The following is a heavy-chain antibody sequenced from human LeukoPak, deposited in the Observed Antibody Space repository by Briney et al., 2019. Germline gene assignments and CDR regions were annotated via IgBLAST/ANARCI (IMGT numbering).Heavy chain of an antibody. V-gene: IGHV1-24*01. D-gene: IGHD3-10*01. Sequence: ASVKVSCKVSGYTLTELSMHWVRQAPGKGLEWMGGFDPEDGETIYAQKFQGRVTMTEDTSTDTAYMELSSLRSEDTAVYYCATSKDGSGSYYSYYYMDVWGRGTTVTISS. CDR1: GYTLTELS. J-gene: IGHJ6*03. CDR2: FDPEDGET. CDR3: ATSKDGSGSYYSYYYMDV.